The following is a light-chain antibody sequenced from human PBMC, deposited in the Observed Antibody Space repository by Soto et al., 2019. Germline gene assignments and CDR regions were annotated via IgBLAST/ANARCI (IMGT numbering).Light chain of an antibody. Sequence: EIVLTQSPATLSLSPGEGVTLSCRASESIGSYLAWFKQKLGQAPRLLIYDASKRATGIPARFSGSAYGTDFTLTLSRLEAEDFEIYYCQQRSDWPITFGQGTRLEI. CDR2: DAS. V-gene: IGKV3-11*01. J-gene: IGKJ5*01. CDR1: ESIGSY. CDR3: QQRSDWPIT.